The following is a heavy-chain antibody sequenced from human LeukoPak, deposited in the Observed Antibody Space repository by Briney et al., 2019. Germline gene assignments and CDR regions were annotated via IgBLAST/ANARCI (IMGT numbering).Heavy chain of an antibody. CDR3: AKALPGIAVAGTYWYFDL. V-gene: IGHV3-23*01. J-gene: IGHJ2*01. CDR2: ISGSGVST. Sequence: GGSLRLSCAASGFTFSNYAMSWVRQAPGKGLEWVSAISGSGVSTYYADSVKGRFTISRDNSKNTLYLQMNSLRAEDTAVYYCAKALPGIAVAGTYWYFDLWGRGTLVTVSS. D-gene: IGHD6-19*01. CDR1: GFTFSNYA.